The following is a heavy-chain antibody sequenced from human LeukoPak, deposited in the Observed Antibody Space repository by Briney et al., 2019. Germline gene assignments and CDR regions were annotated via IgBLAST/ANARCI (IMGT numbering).Heavy chain of an antibody. CDR2: INHSGST. CDR1: GGSFSGYY. D-gene: IGHD4-11*01. CDR3: ARTTVTFYYYYYYMDV. Sequence: PETLSLTCAVYGGSFSGYYWSWIRQPPGKGLEWIGEINHSGSTNYNPSLKSRVTISVDTSKNQFSLKLSSVTAADTAVYYCARTTVTFYYYYYYMDVWGKGTTVTVSS. J-gene: IGHJ6*03. V-gene: IGHV4-34*01.